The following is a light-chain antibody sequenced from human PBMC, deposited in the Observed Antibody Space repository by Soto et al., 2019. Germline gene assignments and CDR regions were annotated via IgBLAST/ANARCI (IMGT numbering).Light chain of an antibody. CDR1: QSIRSY. V-gene: IGKV1-39*01. Sequence: DIQMTQSPSSLSASVGDRVTITCRASQSIRSYLNWYQQKPGKAPKLLIYAASTLQSGVPSRFSGSGSGTDFTLTISSLQPEDFATYYCQQSYSTPPTFGGGTKVELK. CDR3: QQSYSTPPT. J-gene: IGKJ4*01. CDR2: AAS.